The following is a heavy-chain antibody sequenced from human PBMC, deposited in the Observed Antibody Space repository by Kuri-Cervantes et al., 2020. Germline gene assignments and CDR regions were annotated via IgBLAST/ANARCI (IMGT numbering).Heavy chain of an antibody. Sequence: ESLKISCTVSGGSISSSSYYWGWIRQPPGKGLEWIGSIYYSGSTYYNSSLKSRVTISVDTSKNQFSLKLISVTAADTAVYYCARRGYYNFWSGHQEGVFDIWGQGTMVTVSS. J-gene: IGHJ3*02. CDR1: GGSISSSSYY. D-gene: IGHD3-3*01. CDR3: ARRGYYNFWSGHQEGVFDI. CDR2: IYYSGST. V-gene: IGHV4-39*07.